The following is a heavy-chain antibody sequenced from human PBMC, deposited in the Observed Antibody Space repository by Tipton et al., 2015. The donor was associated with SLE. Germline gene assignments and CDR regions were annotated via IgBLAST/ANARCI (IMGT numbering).Heavy chain of an antibody. Sequence: TLSLTCTVSGGSINTYFWSWVRQPPGKGLEWIGHIYYSGSTDYNPSLKSRVTISVDRSKSQFSLDLSSVTAADTAVYYCARAGGYDYYYSGMDVWGQGTTVTVSS. CDR2: IYYSGST. J-gene: IGHJ6*02. CDR3: ARAGGYDYYYSGMDV. CDR1: GGSINTYF. V-gene: IGHV4-59*01. D-gene: IGHD5-12*01.